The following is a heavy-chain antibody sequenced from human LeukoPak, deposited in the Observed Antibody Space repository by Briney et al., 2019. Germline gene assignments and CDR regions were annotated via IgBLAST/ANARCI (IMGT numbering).Heavy chain of an antibody. CDR1: GGTFSSYA. Sequence: GASVKVSCKASGGTFSSYAISWVRQAPGQGLEWMGGIIPIFGTANYAQKFQGRVTITADESTSTAYMELSSLRSEDTAVYYCARENGGTNYYGSGIGYYYYGMDVWGQGTTVTVSS. V-gene: IGHV1-69*13. J-gene: IGHJ6*02. CDR3: ARENGGTNYYGSGIGYYYYGMDV. CDR2: IIPIFGTA. D-gene: IGHD3-10*01.